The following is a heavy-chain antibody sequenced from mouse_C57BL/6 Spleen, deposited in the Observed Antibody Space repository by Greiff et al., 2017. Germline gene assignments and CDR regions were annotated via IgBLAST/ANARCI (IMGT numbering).Heavy chain of an antibody. D-gene: IGHD2-3*01. Sequence: EVMLVESEGGLVQPGSSMKLSCTASGFTFSDYYMAWVRQVPEKGLEWVANINYDGSSTYYLDSLKSRFIISRDNAKNILYLQMSSLKSEDTATYYCARDRGDGYYFWYFDVWGTGTTVTVSS. CDR3: ARDRGDGYYFWYFDV. V-gene: IGHV5-16*01. CDR2: INYDGSST. CDR1: GFTFSDYY. J-gene: IGHJ1*03.